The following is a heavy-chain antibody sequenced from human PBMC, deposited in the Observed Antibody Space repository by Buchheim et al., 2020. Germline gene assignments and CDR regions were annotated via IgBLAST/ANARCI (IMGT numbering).Heavy chain of an antibody. J-gene: IGHJ4*02. D-gene: IGHD1-7*01. CDR2: ISSSSSTI. Sequence: EVQLVESGGGLVQPGGSLRLSCAASGFTFSSYSMNWVRQAPGKGLEWVSYISSSSSTIYYADSVKGRFTISSDNAKNSLYLQMNSLRAEDTAVYYCARKLTGTLLRVFDYWGQGTL. V-gene: IGHV3-48*01. CDR3: ARKLTGTLLRVFDY. CDR1: GFTFSSYS.